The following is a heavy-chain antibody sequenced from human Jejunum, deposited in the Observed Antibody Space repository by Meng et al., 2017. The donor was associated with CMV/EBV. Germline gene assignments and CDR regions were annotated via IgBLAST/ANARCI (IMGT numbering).Heavy chain of an antibody. CDR3: ARGKSDRNTFDH. CDR1: GGSFNTHA. Sequence: ASGGSFNTHAVTWVRQAPGQGLEWMGVIIPILGVRKTAQKFQGRVTIVADTSTSSVYMELSSLRSEDTAIYYCARGKSDRNTFDHWGQGMVVTVSS. CDR2: IIPILGVR. J-gene: IGHJ4*02. D-gene: IGHD1/OR15-1a*01. V-gene: IGHV1-69*10.